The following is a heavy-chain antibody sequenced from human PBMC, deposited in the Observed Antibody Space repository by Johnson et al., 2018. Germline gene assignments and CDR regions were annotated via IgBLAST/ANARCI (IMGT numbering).Heavy chain of an antibody. V-gene: IGHV3-30*18. Sequence: QVQLVQSGGGVVQPGRSLRLSCATSGFTFSNYGIHWVRQAPGKGLEWVAFISDDGSNKYYGDSVKGRFIISRDNSKNTLSLQMNSLRAEETAVYYCAKNRGSSSPYYYRNYYYAMDVWGQGTTVIVSS. D-gene: IGHD3-22*01. CDR1: GFTFSNYG. CDR2: ISDDGSNK. CDR3: AKNRGSSSPYYYRNYYYAMDV. J-gene: IGHJ6*02.